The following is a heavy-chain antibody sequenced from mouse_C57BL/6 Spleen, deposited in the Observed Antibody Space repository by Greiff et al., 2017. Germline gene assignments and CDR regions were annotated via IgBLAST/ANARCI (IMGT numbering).Heavy chain of an antibody. J-gene: IGHJ3*01. D-gene: IGHD1-1*01. Sequence: VQLQQSGAELVRPGASVKLSCTASGFNIKDDYMHWVKQRPEQGLEWIGWIDPENGDTEYASKFQGKATITADTSSNTAYLQLSSLTSEDTAVYYCTTRALYGSSYWFAYWGQGTLVTVSA. CDR1: GFNIKDDY. CDR3: TTRALYGSSYWFAY. V-gene: IGHV14-4*01. CDR2: IDPENGDT.